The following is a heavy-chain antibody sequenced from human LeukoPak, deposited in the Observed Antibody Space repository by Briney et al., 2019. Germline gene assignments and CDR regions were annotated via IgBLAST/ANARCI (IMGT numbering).Heavy chain of an antibody. CDR1: GGSISSSSYY. V-gene: IGHV4-39*01. D-gene: IGHD4-23*01. CDR2: MYHSGST. Sequence: SEALSLTCTVPGGSISSSSYYWGWIRQPPGKGLEWIGSMYHSGSTYYNPSLKSRVTISVDTSKSQFSLKLSSVTAADTAVYYCARHFDPNYGGYSAFDYWGQGTLVTVSS. J-gene: IGHJ4*02. CDR3: ARHFDPNYGGYSAFDY.